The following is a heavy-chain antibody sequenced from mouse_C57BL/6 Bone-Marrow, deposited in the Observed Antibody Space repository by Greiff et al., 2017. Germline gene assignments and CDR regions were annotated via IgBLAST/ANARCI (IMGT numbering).Heavy chain of an antibody. D-gene: IGHD1-1*01. CDR1: GYTFTSYW. CDR2: IYPSDNET. V-gene: IGHV1-61*01. J-gene: IGHJ2*01. CDR3: ARGDYGSSGYYFDY. Sequence: QVQLQQPGAELVRPGSSVKLSCKASGYTFTSYWMDWVKQRPGQGLEWIGNIYPSDNETHYNQKFKDKATLTVDKSSSTAYMQLSSLTSEDSAVYYCARGDYGSSGYYFDYWGQGTTLTVSS.